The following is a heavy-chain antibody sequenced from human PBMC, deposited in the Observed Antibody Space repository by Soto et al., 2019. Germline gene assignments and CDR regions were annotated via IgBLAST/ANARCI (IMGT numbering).Heavy chain of an antibody. CDR1: GYTFTSYV. J-gene: IGHJ5*02. CDR3: VRRHVSATGIDWFDP. V-gene: IGHV1-3*01. CDR2: INAANGDT. D-gene: IGHD6-13*01. Sequence: ASVKVSCKASGYTFTSYVIHWLLQAPLQMRDWMGWINAANGDTKYSPKFQGRCSITRDTSASTAYMELSSLRSEDTAVYYCVRRHVSATGIDWFDPWGQGTLVTVSS.